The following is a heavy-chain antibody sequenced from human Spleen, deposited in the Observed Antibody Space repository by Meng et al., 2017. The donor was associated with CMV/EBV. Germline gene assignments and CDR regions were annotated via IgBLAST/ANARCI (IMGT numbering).Heavy chain of an antibody. CDR2: INPNSGGA. CDR1: GYTFTAYY. Sequence: CKASGYTFTAYYMNWVRQAAGQGLEWMGWINPNSGGANYEQKFQGRVTMTRDTSISTAYMELSRLRSDDTAVYYCEREAYSSSSFDYWGQGTLVTVSS. J-gene: IGHJ4*02. CDR3: EREAYSSSSFDY. V-gene: IGHV1-2*02. D-gene: IGHD6-6*01.